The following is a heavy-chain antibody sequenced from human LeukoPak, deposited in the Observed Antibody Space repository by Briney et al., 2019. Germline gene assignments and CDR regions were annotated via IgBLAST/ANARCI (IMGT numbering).Heavy chain of an antibody. J-gene: IGHJ4*02. CDR2: IYYSGST. CDR1: GCSISSYY. V-gene: IGHV4-59*01. CDR3: ARARRYLDFDY. Sequence: KPSETLSLTCTVSGCSISSYYWSWIRQPPGKGLEWIGYIYYSGSTNYNPSLKSRVTISVDTSKNQFSLKLSSVTAADTAVYYCARARRYLDFDYWGQGTLVTVSS. D-gene: IGHD3-9*01.